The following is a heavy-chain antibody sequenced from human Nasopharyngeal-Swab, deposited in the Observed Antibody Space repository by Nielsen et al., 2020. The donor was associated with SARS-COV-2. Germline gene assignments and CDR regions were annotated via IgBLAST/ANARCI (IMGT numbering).Heavy chain of an antibody. CDR3: AKDHISSSWYDYFDY. Sequence: GESLKISCAASGFTFSSYAMSWVRQAPGKGLKWVSAISGSGGSTYYADSVKGRFTISRDNSKNTLYLQMNSLRAEDTAVYYCAKDHISSSWYDYFDYWGQGTLVTVSS. CDR2: ISGSGGST. CDR1: GFTFSSYA. J-gene: IGHJ4*02. V-gene: IGHV3-23*01. D-gene: IGHD6-13*01.